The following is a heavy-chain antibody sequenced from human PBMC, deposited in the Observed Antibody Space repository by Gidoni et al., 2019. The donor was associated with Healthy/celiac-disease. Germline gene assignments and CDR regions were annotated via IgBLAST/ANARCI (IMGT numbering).Heavy chain of an antibody. CDR3: ARGWLVVPAAILRYYYGMDV. J-gene: IGHJ6*02. V-gene: IGHV3-33*01. D-gene: IGHD2-2*02. CDR1: GFTFSSYG. Sequence: QVQLVESGGGVVQPGRSLRLSCAASGFTFSSYGMHWVRQAPGKGLEWVAVIWYDGSNKYYADSVKGRFTISRDNSKNTLYLQMNSLRAEDTAVYYCARGWLVVPAAILRYYYGMDVWGQGTTVTVSS. CDR2: IWYDGSNK.